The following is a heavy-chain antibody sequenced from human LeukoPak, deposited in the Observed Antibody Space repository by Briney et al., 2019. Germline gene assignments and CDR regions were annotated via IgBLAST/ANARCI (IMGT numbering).Heavy chain of an antibody. D-gene: IGHD3-9*01. J-gene: IGHJ4*02. V-gene: IGHV3-30*04. Sequence: PGRSLRLSCAASGFTFGSYAMHWVRQAPGKGLEWVAVISYDGSNKYYTDSVKGRFTISRDNSKNTLYLQMNSLRAEDTAVYYCASGTGYFDWLFPYWGQGTLVTVSS. CDR1: GFTFGSYA. CDR3: ASGTGYFDWLFPY. CDR2: ISYDGSNK.